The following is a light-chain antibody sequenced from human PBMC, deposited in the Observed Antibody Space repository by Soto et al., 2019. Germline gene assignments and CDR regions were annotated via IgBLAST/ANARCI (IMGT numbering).Light chain of an antibody. CDR3: QQSYRTPIT. J-gene: IGKJ4*01. CDR2: AAS. CDR1: QSISSY. V-gene: IGKV1-39*01. Sequence: DIQMTQSPSSLSASVGDRVTITCRASQSISSYLNWYQQKPGKAPKLLIYAASNLQSGVPSRFSGSGSGTDFTLTISSLQPEDFATYYGQQSYRTPITFGGGTKVEIK.